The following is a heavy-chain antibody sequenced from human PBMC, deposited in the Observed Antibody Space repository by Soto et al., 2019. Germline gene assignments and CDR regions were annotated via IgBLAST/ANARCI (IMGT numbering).Heavy chain of an antibody. J-gene: IGHJ5*02. CDR3: ARDQGVWNIAVAGWFDP. CDR1: GDSVSSNSAA. D-gene: IGHD6-19*01. V-gene: IGHV6-1*01. Sequence: QSQTLSLTCAISGDSVSSNSAAWNWIRQSPSRGLEWLGRTYYRSKWYNDYAVSVKSRITINPDTSKNQFSLQLNSVTPEDTAVDYCARDQGVWNIAVAGWFDPWGQGTLVTVSS. CDR2: TYYRSKWYN.